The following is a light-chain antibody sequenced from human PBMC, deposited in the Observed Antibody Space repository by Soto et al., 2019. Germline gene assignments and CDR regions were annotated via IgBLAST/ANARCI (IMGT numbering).Light chain of an antibody. CDR3: QQYHSYSS. Sequence: DIQMTQSPSTLSASVGDRVTITCRASQSITRWLAWYQQKPGKAPKLLIYDASSLESGFPSRFSGTGSGTEFTLTVSSLQPADLATYYCQQYHSYSSFGPGTKVEIK. V-gene: IGKV1-5*01. CDR1: QSITRW. J-gene: IGKJ3*01. CDR2: DAS.